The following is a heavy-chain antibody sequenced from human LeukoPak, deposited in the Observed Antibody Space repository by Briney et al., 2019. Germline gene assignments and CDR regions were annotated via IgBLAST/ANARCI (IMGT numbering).Heavy chain of an antibody. D-gene: IGHD3-10*01. CDR1: GFSFSSHS. CDR2: ISGSGDYT. Sequence: QPGRSLRPSCAASGFSFSSHSMSCVRPAPGEGLEWVSTISGSGDYTYYADSVKGRFTISRDNSKNTLYLQMNSLRAEDTAVYYCAKVTFGSGTYGAFDSWGQGPLVTVSS. J-gene: IGHJ4*02. V-gene: IGHV3-23*01. CDR3: AKVTFGSGTYGAFDS.